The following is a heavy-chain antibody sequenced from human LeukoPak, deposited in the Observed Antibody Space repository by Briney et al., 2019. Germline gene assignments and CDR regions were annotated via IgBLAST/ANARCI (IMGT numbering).Heavy chain of an antibody. Sequence: PGGSLRLSCAASGFTLTNYALHWVRPTPGRGLEWVAFVSYDGGWDSYSDSVKGRFPISRDVSKNTLYLQMNSLKAKNTADYYFPREERGYIPAFWGQGTLVTVSS. J-gene: IGHJ4*02. CDR1: GFTLTNYA. CDR2: VSYDGGWD. V-gene: IGHV3-30*01. D-gene: IGHD3-16*02. CDR3: PREERGYIPAF.